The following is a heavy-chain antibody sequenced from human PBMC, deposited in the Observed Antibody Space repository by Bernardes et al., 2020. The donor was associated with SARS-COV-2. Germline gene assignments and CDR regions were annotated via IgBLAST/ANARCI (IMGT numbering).Heavy chain of an antibody. J-gene: IGHJ4*02. CDR1: GFTFSNAW. D-gene: IGHD3-22*01. V-gene: IGHV3-15*01. CDR3: TTDFRMYDSSGYYYSVGFDY. Sequence: GGSLRLSCAASGFTFSNAWMSWVRQAPGKGLEWVGRIKSKTDGGTTDYAAPVKGRFTISRDDSKNTLYLQMNSLKTEDTAVYYCTTDFRMYDSSGYYYSVGFDYWGQGTLVTVSS. CDR2: IKSKTDGGTT.